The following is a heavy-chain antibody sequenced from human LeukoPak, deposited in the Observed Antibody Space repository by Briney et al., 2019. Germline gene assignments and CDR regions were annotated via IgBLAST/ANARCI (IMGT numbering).Heavy chain of an antibody. D-gene: IGHD6-13*01. J-gene: IGHJ4*02. CDR3: ARHRIPSYSSSWYEGCYFDY. Sequence: GESLKISCKGSGYTFTSYWIAWVRQMPGKGLEWMGIIYPGDSDTRYSPSFQGQVTISADKSINTAYLQWSSLKASDTAMYYCARHRIPSYSSSWYEGCYFDYWGQGTLVTVSS. V-gene: IGHV5-51*01. CDR2: IYPGDSDT. CDR1: GYTFTSYW.